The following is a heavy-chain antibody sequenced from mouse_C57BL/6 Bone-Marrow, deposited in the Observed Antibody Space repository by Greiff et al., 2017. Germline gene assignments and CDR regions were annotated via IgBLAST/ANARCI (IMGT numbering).Heavy chain of an antibody. CDR1: GYTFTSYW. Sequence: QVQLKQPGAELVRPGSSVKLSCKASGYTFTSYWMHWVKQRPIQGLEWIGNIDPSDSETHYNQKFKDKATLTVDKSSSTAYMQLSSLTSEDSAVYYCAREGESLFAYWGQGTLVTVSA. J-gene: IGHJ3*01. CDR3: AREGESLFAY. CDR2: IDPSDSET. V-gene: IGHV1-52*01. D-gene: IGHD6-1*01.